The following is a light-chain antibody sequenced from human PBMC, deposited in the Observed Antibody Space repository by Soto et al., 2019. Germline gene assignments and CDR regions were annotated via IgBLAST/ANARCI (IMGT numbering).Light chain of an antibody. CDR1: QSVSNNY. J-gene: IGKJ3*01. CDR3: QQFYTPPFT. CDR2: GVS. V-gene: IGKV3-20*01. Sequence: EIVLTQSPGTLSLSPGERATLSCRTSQSVSNNYLAWYQQKPGQAPRLLIYGVSSRAAGIPDRFGGSGSGTVFTLTISGLLAHDVAVYYCQQFYTPPFTFGPGTKVQIK.